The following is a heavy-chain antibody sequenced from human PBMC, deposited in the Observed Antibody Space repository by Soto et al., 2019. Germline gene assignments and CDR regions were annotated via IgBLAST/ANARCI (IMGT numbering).Heavy chain of an antibody. J-gene: IGHJ2*01. Sequence: QVQLVQSGAEVKKPGASVRVSCKASGYTFTYYYMHWVRQAPGQGLEWMGIINPSGGSTNYAQKFPGRVTMTRDTSTSTVYMELSSLRSEDTAVYYCASIQGTTGTTNLYWYFDLWGRGTLVTVSS. V-gene: IGHV1-46*01. CDR2: INPSGGST. CDR3: ASIQGTTGTTNLYWYFDL. D-gene: IGHD1-1*01. CDR1: GYTFTYYY.